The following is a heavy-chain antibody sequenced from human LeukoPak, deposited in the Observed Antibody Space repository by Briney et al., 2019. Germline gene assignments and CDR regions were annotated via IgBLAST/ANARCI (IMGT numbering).Heavy chain of an antibody. V-gene: IGHV5-51*01. J-gene: IGHJ4*02. CDR1: GYKFSNYW. Sequence: KISCKGSGYKFSNYWIGWVRQMPGKGLEWMGIIYPGDSDTRYSPSFQDQVTISADKSISTAYLQWSSLRASDTAMYYCARHGDYGEDYWGQGTLVTVSS. D-gene: IGHD4-17*01. CDR3: ARHGDYGEDY. CDR2: IYPGDSDT.